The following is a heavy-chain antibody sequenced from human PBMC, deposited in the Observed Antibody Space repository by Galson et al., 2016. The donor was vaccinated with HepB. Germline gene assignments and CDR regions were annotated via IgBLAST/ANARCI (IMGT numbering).Heavy chain of an antibody. CDR2: IDPTDSYT. Sequence: QSGAEVKKPGESLRISCKGSGYRFTSYWITWVRQTPGKGLEWMGRIDPTDSYTNYSPSFQGHVTISADKSITTAYLQWSSLKASDTAMYYCARNRWIEDGFEIWGQGTMVTVSS. V-gene: IGHV5-10-1*01. CDR3: ARNRWIEDGFEI. J-gene: IGHJ3*02. CDR1: GYRFTSYW. D-gene: IGHD5-12*01.